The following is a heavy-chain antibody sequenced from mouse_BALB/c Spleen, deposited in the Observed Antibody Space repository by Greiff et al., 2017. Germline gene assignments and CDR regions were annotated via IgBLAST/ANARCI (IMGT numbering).Heavy chain of an antibody. CDR1: GYTFSSYW. V-gene: IGHV1-9*01. J-gene: IGHJ4*01. D-gene: IGHD1-1*01. CDR3: ARLHYYGSSYHAMDY. CDR2: ILPGSGST. Sequence: VKLMESGAELMKPGASVKISCKATGYTFSSYWIEWVKQRPGHGLEWIGEILPGSGSTNYNEKFKGKATFTADTSSNTAYMQLSSLTSEDSAVYYCARLHYYGSSYHAMDYWGQGTSVTVSS.